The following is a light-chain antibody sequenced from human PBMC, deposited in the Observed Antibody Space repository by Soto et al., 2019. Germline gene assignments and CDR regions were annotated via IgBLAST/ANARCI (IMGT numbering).Light chain of an antibody. V-gene: IGLV2-14*01. CDR3: LSKACSISYV. CDR2: EVS. Sequence: QSVLTQPASVSGSPGQSITISCTGTTSDVVGYNYVSWYQQHPGKVPKLLIHEVSNRPSGVSNRFSGSKSGNTASLTISGLQAEDEADYYCLSKACSISYVCGTGTKVTVL. J-gene: IGLJ1*01. CDR1: TSDVVGYNY.